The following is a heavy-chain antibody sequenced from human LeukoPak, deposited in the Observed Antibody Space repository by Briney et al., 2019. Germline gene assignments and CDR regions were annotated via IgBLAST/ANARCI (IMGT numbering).Heavy chain of an antibody. Sequence: GGSLRLSCVASGFTFTVHGMTGVRQAPGEGLEWVSSVGGGIDIYYADSVKGRLTASRDDSMKTVYLQMNSLRAEDTAVYYCAKDATPHNGIWDNFDHWGQGTPVTVSS. CDR3: AKDATPHNGIWDNFDH. D-gene: IGHD1-26*01. J-gene: IGHJ4*02. V-gene: IGHV3-23*01. CDR1: GFTFTVHG. CDR2: VGGGIDI.